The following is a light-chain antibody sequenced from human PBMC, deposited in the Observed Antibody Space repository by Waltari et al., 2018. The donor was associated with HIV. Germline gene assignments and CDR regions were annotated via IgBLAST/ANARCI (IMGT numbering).Light chain of an antibody. CDR2: DAS. V-gene: IGKV3-20*01. CDR1: QSLSGTS. J-gene: IGKJ4*01. CDR3: QQYVMSPLT. Sequence: EIVLTQSPGTIYASPGERATLSCRASQSLSGTSLAWYQQRPCQAPRLLLSDASTRASDIPDRFSGSGSATDFTLTISGLEPEDFATYYCQQYVMSPLTFGGGTRVQV.